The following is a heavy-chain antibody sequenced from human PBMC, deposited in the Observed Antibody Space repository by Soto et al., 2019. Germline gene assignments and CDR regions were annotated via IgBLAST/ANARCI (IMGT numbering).Heavy chain of an antibody. J-gene: IGHJ6*03. CDR2: ISAYNGNT. D-gene: IGHD5-12*01. Sequence: QVQLVQSGAEVKKPGASVTVSCKASGYTFTSYGISWVRQAPGQGLELMGRISAYNGNTNSAQTLQGRVTMTTDTSASTAYMELMSLRSDDTAVYYCARVSGYSGYDYYYYYYMDVWGKGTTVTVSS. V-gene: IGHV1-18*01. CDR1: GYTFTSYG. CDR3: ARVSGYSGYDYYYYYYMDV.